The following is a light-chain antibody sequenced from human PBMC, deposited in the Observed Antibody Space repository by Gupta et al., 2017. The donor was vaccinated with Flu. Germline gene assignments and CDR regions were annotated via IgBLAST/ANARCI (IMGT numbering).Light chain of an antibody. Sequence: DVTVSPYPLFLPVILGQAASISCNTSTALVYSDGTIYFNWFQQRTGQSPRRLLYKVSNRDSAVPARVSGSSSGSPFTLKISGVEAEDVVIDYCMQATDWPRTFGQGTRVEI. J-gene: IGKJ1*01. CDR3: MQATDWPRT. V-gene: IGKV2-30*01. CDR2: KVS. CDR1: TALVYSDGTIY.